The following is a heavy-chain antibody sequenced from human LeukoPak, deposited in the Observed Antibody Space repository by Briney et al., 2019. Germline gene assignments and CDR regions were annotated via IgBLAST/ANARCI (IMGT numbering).Heavy chain of an antibody. CDR3: ASENVVVPAADLFYFDY. V-gene: IGHV3-30-3*01. Sequence: ARSLRLSCAASGFTFSSYAMHWVRQAPGKGLEWVAVISYDGSNKYYADSVKGRFTISRDNSKNTLYLQMNSLRAEDTAVYYCASENVVVPAADLFYFDYWGQGTLVTVSS. CDR2: ISYDGSNK. J-gene: IGHJ4*02. D-gene: IGHD2-2*01. CDR1: GFTFSSYA.